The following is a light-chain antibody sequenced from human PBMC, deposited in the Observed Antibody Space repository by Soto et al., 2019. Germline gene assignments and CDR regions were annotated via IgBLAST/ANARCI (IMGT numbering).Light chain of an antibody. CDR1: QNINAW. CDR2: DAS. Sequence: DIHMTQSPSSLSVSVGDRVTLTCRTSQNINAWLAWYQQSPGQAPKLLIYDASTVQSGVPSRFSGSGSGTEFTLTISSLQPDDSATYYCQHYSLYSPWTFGQGTKVEIK. V-gene: IGKV1-5*01. J-gene: IGKJ1*01. CDR3: QHYSLYSPWT.